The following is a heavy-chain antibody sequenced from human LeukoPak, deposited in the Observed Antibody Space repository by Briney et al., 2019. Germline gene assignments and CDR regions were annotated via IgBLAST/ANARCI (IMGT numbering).Heavy chain of an antibody. CDR2: ISYSGTT. Sequence: SETLSLTCTVSGGSISSSSYYWGWIRQPPGKGLEWIGSISYSGTTYYNPSLKSRVTISVDTSKNQFSLKLNSVTAADTAVFYCAANSADYNTLGSSYKVWGQGTLVTVSS. D-gene: IGHD3-10*01. V-gene: IGHV4-39*01. J-gene: IGHJ4*02. CDR1: GGSISSSSYY. CDR3: AANSADYNTLGSSYKV.